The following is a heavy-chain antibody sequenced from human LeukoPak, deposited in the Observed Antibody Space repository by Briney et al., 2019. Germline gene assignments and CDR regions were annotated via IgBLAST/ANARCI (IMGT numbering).Heavy chain of an antibody. CDR1: GFTFSSYA. D-gene: IGHD5-18*01. V-gene: IGHV3-21*01. CDR2: ISSSTSYI. J-gene: IGHJ6*02. CDR3: ARDRRGYSYGMDV. Sequence: GGSLRLSCAASGFTFSSYAMHWVRQAPGKGLEWVSSISSSTSYIYYADSVKGRFTISRDNAKNSLYLQMNSLRAEDTAVYYCARDRRGYSYGMDVWGQGTTVTVSS.